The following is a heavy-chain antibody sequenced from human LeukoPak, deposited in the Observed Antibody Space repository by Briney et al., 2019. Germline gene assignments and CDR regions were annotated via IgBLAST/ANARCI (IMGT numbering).Heavy chain of an antibody. D-gene: IGHD5-18*01. CDR2: ISDSGGYT. J-gene: IGHJ4*02. Sequence: GGTLRLSCAASGLTFRTYAMSWVRQAPGKGLEWVSSISDSGGYTFYADSVKGRFTISRDNSKNTVYLQMNSLRAEDTAVYYCAKASTLKPLYGWQLWLGRHKNYFDYWGQGTLVTVSS. V-gene: IGHV3-23*01. CDR3: AKASTLKPLYGWQLWLGRHKNYFDY. CDR1: GLTFRTYA.